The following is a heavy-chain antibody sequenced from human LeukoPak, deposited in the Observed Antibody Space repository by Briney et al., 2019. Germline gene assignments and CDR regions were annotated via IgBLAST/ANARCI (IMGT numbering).Heavy chain of an antibody. V-gene: IGHV1-18*01. D-gene: IGHD3-16*02. CDR2: ISAYNGNT. J-gene: IGHJ4*02. Sequence: ASVKVSCNASGYTFTNYCITWVRQAPGQGLEWMGWISAYNGNTNYAQNLQGRVTMTTDTSTSTAYTEVRSLRSDDTAVYYSAXXXXSSRYYFDYWGQGTLVTVSS. CDR1: GYTFTNYC. CDR3: AXXXXSSRYYFDY.